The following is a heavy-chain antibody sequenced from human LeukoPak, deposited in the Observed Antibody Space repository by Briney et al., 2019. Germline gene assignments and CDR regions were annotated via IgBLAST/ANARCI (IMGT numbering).Heavy chain of an antibody. CDR1: GFTFSSYW. D-gene: IGHD2-2*03. CDR3: ARDGYCSSTSCYLVGVLVDFYYYYGMDV. V-gene: IGHV3-74*01. J-gene: IGHJ6*02. Sequence: GGSLRLSCAASGFTFSSYWMHWVRQAPGKGLVWVSRINSDGSSTSYADSVKGRFTISRDNSKNTLYLQMNSLRAEDTAVYYCARDGYCSSTSCYLVGVLVDFYYYYGMDVWGQGTTVTVSS. CDR2: INSDGSST.